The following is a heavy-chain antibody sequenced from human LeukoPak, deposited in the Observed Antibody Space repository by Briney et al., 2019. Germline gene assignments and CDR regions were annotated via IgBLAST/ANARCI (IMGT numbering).Heavy chain of an antibody. Sequence: GGSLRLSCAASGFTSSTYNMNWVRQAPGKGLEWVSYINTDSSSIYYADSVKGRFTISRDNAKDSLYLHMNSLRDEDTAVYYCARNPGRTLVVVTAVDYWGQGTLVTVSS. V-gene: IGHV3-48*02. CDR2: INTDSSSI. CDR3: ARNPGRTLVVVTAVDY. CDR1: GFTSSTYN. J-gene: IGHJ4*02. D-gene: IGHD2-21*02.